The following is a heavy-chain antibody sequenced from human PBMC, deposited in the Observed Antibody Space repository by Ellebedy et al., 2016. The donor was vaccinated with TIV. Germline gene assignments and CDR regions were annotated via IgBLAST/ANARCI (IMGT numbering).Heavy chain of an antibody. CDR1: GVTFVTQT. J-gene: IGHJ4*02. CDR3: ARWGDGKRPDF. D-gene: IGHD2-21*02. CDR2: INSAGLT. V-gene: IGHV3-23*01. Sequence: GESLKISCTASGVTFVTQTMSWVRQAPGKGLEWVSAINSAGLTNYADSVKGRFTISRDNFKNTLFLQMNSLRAEDTAVYYCARWGDGKRPDFWGQGTLVTVSS.